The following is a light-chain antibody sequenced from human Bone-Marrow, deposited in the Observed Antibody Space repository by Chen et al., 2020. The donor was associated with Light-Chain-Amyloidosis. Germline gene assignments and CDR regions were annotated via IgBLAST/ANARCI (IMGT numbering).Light chain of an antibody. CDR3: QSYDNKLSLYVV. CDR2: GNN. Sequence: QSVLTQPPAVSGAPGPKVTISCTGSSSKIVTGYDVHWYQQLPGTAPPLLVYGNNIRPSGVPDRFSVAKSGPPASLTITRLQAVDAADYYGQSYDNKLSLYVVFAGRTKLPVL. V-gene: IGLV1-40*01. J-gene: IGLJ2*01. CDR1: SSKIVTGYD.